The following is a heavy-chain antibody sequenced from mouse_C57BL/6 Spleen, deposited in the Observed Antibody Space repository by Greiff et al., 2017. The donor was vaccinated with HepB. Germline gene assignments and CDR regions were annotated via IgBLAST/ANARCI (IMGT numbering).Heavy chain of an antibody. Sequence: QVQLQQPGAELVMPGASVKLSCKASGYTFTSYWMHWVKQRPGQGLEWIGEIDPSDSYTNYNQKFKGKSTLTVDKSSSTAYMQLSSLTSEDSAVYYCARGPLGDYWGQGTTLTVSS. V-gene: IGHV1-69*01. J-gene: IGHJ2*01. CDR1: GYTFTSYW. CDR3: ARGPLGDY. D-gene: IGHD3-1*01. CDR2: IDPSDSYT.